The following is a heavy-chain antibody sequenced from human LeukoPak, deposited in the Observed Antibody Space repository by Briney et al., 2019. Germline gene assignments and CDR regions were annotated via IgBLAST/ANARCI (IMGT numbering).Heavy chain of an antibody. J-gene: IGHJ3*02. Sequence: SETLSLTCPVSGGSISSYYWSWIRQPAGKGLEWIGRIYTSGSTNYNPSLKSRVTMSVDTSKNQFSLKLSSVTAADTAVYYCARARRQLWFGELLSNVDAFDIWGQGTMVTVSS. CDR1: GGSISSYY. CDR2: IYTSGST. V-gene: IGHV4-4*07. D-gene: IGHD3-10*01. CDR3: ARARRQLWFGELLSNVDAFDI.